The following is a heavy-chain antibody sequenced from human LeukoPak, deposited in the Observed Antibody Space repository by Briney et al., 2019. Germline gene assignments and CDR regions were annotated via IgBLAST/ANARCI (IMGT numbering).Heavy chain of an antibody. CDR3: ARGRGSYYPLGY. Sequence: PGGPLRLSCAASGFTVSSNYMSWVRQAPGKGLEWVSVIYSGGSTYYADSVKGRFTISRDNSKNTLYLQMNSLRTEDTAVYYCARGRGSYYPLGYWGQGTLVTVSS. D-gene: IGHD1-26*01. CDR2: IYSGGST. CDR1: GFTVSSNY. V-gene: IGHV3-53*01. J-gene: IGHJ4*02.